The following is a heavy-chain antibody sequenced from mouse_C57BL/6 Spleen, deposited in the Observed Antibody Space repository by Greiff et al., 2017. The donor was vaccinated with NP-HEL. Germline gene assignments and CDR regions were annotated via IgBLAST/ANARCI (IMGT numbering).Heavy chain of an antibody. V-gene: IGHV5-16*01. D-gene: IGHD1-1*01. CDR2: INYDGSST. Sequence: EVMLVESEGGLVQPGSSMKLSCTASGFTFSDYYMAWVRQVPEKGLEWVANINYDGSSTYYLDSLKSRFIISRDNAKKILYLQMSSLKSEDTATYYCARYYYGSSYWYFDVWGTGTTVTVSS. CDR3: ARYYYGSSYWYFDV. J-gene: IGHJ1*03. CDR1: GFTFSDYY.